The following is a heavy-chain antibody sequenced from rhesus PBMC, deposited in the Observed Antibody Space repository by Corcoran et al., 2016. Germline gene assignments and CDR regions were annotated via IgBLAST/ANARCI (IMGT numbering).Heavy chain of an antibody. J-gene: IGHJ5-2*02. D-gene: IGHD4-29*01. CDR3: ARTLGRSKADV. Sequence: QVHLQESGPGLVQPSETLSLTCAVPGGSNSSGHGWSWNLRPPGKGLEWIGHISGSIGSTYYNPSLKSRVTISKDTSKNQFSLKLSSVTAADTAVYYCARTLGRSKADVWGRGVLVTVSS. CDR1: GGSNSSGHG. V-gene: IGHV4S7*01. CDR2: ISGSIGST.